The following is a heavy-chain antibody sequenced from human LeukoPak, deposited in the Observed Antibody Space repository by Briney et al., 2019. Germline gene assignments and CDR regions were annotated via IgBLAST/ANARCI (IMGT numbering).Heavy chain of an antibody. V-gene: IGHV1-69*13. D-gene: IGHD2-2*01. Sequence: SVKVSCKASGGTFSSYAISWVRQAPGQGLEWMGGIIHIFGTANYAQKFQGRVTITADESTSTAYMELSSLRSEDTAVYYCARDLVPAAEGGDYYYYMDVWGKGTTVTLSS. CDR1: GGTFSSYA. CDR2: IIHIFGTA. J-gene: IGHJ6*03. CDR3: ARDLVPAAEGGDYYYYMDV.